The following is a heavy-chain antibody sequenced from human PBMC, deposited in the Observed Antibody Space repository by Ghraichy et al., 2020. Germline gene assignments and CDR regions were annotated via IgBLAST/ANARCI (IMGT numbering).Heavy chain of an antibody. Sequence: GGGREGGAAGSGRGGSTYYADGVKGRFTISRDNSKNTLYLQMDSLRAEDTAVYYCAKDYYDSSGYYHYDAFDIWGQGTMVTVSS. J-gene: IGHJ3*02. D-gene: IGHD3-22*01. CDR3: AKDYYDSSGYYHYDAFDI. CDR2: GSGRGGST. V-gene: IGHV3-23*01.